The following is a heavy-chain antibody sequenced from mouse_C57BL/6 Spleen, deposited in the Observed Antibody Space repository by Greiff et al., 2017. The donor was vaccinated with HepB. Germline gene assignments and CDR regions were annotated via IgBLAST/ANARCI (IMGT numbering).Heavy chain of an antibody. CDR1: GFSLTSYG. V-gene: IGHV2-6*01. Sequence: QVQLQQSGPGLVAPSQSLSITCTVSGFSLTSYGVDWVRQSPGKGLEWLGVIWGVGSTNYNSALKSRLSISKDNSKSQVFLKMNSLQTDDTAMYYCATYDYDGFAYWGQGTLVTVSA. CDR2: IWGVGST. CDR3: ATYDYDGFAY. D-gene: IGHD2-4*01. J-gene: IGHJ3*01.